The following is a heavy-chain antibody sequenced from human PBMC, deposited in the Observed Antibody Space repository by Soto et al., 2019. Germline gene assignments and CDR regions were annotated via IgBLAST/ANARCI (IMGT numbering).Heavy chain of an antibody. CDR3: WRCGSGSYYNPPPHYYYGMDV. Sequence: QVQLQESGPGLVKPSGTLSLTCAVSGGSISSSNWWSWVRQPPGKGLEWIGEIYHSGSTNYNPSLKGRVNRSVDKSKKQFSLKLSSVTAAATAVYYCWRCGSGSYYNPPPHYYYGMDVWGQGTTVTVSS. J-gene: IGHJ6*02. CDR1: GGSISSSNW. CDR2: IYHSGST. D-gene: IGHD3-10*01. V-gene: IGHV4-4*02.